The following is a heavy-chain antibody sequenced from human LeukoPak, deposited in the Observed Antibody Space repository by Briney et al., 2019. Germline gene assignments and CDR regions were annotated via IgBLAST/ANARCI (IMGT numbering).Heavy chain of an antibody. J-gene: IGHJ4*02. Sequence: GGSLRLSCAASGFTFSGYWMSWVRQAPGKGLEWVANINLDGSVRHYVDSARGRFTISRDNAKNSLYLQMNSLRAEDTALYYCATSDDSSGSDWGQGTLVTASS. V-gene: IGHV3-7*01. CDR3: ATSDDSSGSD. CDR2: INLDGSVR. CDR1: GFTFSGYW. D-gene: IGHD3-22*01.